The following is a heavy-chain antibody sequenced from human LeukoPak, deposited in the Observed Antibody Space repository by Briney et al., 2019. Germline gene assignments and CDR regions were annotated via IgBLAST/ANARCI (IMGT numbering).Heavy chain of an antibody. J-gene: IGHJ4*02. V-gene: IGHV1-69*04. CDR2: IIPILGIA. D-gene: IGHD2-2*01. CDR3: AREGFGYCSSTSCPGEYFDY. CDR1: GGTFSSYA. Sequence: GASVKVSCNASGGTFSSYAISWVRQAPGQGLEWMGRIIPILGIANYAQKFQGSVPITADQSTSTAYMELSSLRSEDTAVYYCAREGFGYCSSTSCPGEYFDYWGQGTLVTVSS.